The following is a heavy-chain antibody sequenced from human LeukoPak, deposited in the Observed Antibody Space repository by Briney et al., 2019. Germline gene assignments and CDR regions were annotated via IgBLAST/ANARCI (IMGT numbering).Heavy chain of an antibody. V-gene: IGHV4-31*03. D-gene: IGHD3-22*01. CDR3: ASTYYYDSSGYYPNWFDP. Sequence: SQTLSLTCTVSGASISSGGYYWSWIRQHPGKGLEWIGYTSYSGSTYYNPSLKSRVTISVDTSKNQFSLKLSSVTAADTAVYYCASTYYYDSSGYYPNWFDPWGQGTLVTVSS. CDR1: GASISSGGYY. J-gene: IGHJ5*02. CDR2: TSYSGST.